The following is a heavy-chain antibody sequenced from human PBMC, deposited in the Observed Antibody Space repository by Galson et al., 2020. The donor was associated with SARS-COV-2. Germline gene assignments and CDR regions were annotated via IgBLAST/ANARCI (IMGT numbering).Heavy chain of an antibody. CDR1: GGSFSGYY. V-gene: IGHV4-34*01. D-gene: IGHD1-26*01. J-gene: IGHJ4*02. CDR2: INHSGST. Sequence: SDTLSLTCAVYGGSFSGYYCSWIRQPPGKGLYWIGEINHSGSTNYNPSLKSRVTISVDTSKNQFSLKLSSVTAADTAVYCCARGLYGWELLPYFDYWGKGTMVTVSS. CDR3: ARGLYGWELLPYFDY.